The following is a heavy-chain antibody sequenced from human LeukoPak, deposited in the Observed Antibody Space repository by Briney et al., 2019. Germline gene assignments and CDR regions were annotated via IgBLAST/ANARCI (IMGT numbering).Heavy chain of an antibody. J-gene: IGHJ6*02. Sequence: SETLSLTCTVSGGSIPSGDYYWSWIRQPPGKGLEWIGVIYYSGTTDYNPSLKSRVIISLDTSKNQLSVKLTSVTAADTAVYYCARGNGRFYYGMDVWGPGTAVTVS. CDR3: ARGNGRFYYGMDV. V-gene: IGHV4-30-4*01. CDR2: IYYSGTT. CDR1: GGSIPSGDYY. D-gene: IGHD1-14*01.